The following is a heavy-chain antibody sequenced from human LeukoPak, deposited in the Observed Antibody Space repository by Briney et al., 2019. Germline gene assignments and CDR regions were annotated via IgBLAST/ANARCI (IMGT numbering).Heavy chain of an antibody. CDR2: IWYDGSNK. Sequence: PGGSLRLSCAASGFTFSSYGMHWVRQAPGKGLEWVAVIWYDGSNKYYADSVKGRFTISRDNSKNTLYLQMNSLRAEDTAVYYCARVEGLRDRYYYYGMDVWGQGTTVTVSS. CDR3: ARVEGLRDRYYYYGMDV. D-gene: IGHD3-22*01. J-gene: IGHJ6*02. V-gene: IGHV3-33*01. CDR1: GFTFSSYG.